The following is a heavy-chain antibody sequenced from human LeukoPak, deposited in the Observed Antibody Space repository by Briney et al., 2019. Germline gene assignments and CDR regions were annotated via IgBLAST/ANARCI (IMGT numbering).Heavy chain of an antibody. CDR2: IYTSGST. CDR3: ARETTGLARYFDY. CDR1: GNSISSYY. D-gene: IGHD4-11*01. V-gene: IGHV4-4*07. J-gene: IGHJ4*02. Sequence: PSETLSLTCTVSGNSISSYYWSWIRQPAGKGLEWIGRIYTSGSTNYNPSLKSRVTMSIDTSKNQFSLNLSSVTAADTAFYYCARETTGLARYFDYWGQGTLVTVSS.